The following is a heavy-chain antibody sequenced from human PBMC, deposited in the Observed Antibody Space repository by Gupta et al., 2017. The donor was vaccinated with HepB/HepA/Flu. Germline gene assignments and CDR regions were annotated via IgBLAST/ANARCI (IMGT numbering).Heavy chain of an antibody. Sequence: EVQLLESGGGLVQPGGSLRLSCAASGFTFSSYAMSWVRQAPGKGLEWVSAISGSGGSTYYADSVKGRFTISRDNSKNTLYLQMNSLRAEDTAVYYCATSFGEVYYFDYWGQGTLVTVSS. CDR1: GFTFSSYA. CDR2: ISGSGGST. CDR3: ATSFGEVYYFDY. D-gene: IGHD3-16*01. J-gene: IGHJ4*02. V-gene: IGHV3-23*01.